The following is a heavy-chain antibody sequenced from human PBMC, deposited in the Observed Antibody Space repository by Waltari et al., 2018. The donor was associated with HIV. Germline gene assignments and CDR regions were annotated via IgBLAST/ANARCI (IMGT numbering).Heavy chain of an antibody. CDR1: GGSISSSSYY. D-gene: IGHD2-8*02. V-gene: IGHV4-39*01. J-gene: IGHJ6*02. CDR2: IYYSGGT. CDR3: ATRAGGVYDRYYYGMDV. Sequence: QLQLQESGPGLVKPSETLSLTCTVSGGSISSSSYYWGWIRQPPGKGLEWIGSIYYSGGTYYNPSLKRRVTIAVDTSKNQFSLKLSSVTAADTAVYYCATRAGGVYDRYYYGMDVWGQGTTVTVSS.